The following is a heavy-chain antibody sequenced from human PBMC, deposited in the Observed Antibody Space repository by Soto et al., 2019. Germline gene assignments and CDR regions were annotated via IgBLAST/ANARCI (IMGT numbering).Heavy chain of an antibody. Sequence: EVQILESGGGLIQPGGSLRLSCAASGFSFSTFAMTWVRQAPGKGLEWVSSISSSSSYIYYADSVKGRFTISRDNAKNSLYLQMNSLRAEDTAVYYCARRLPQSGNFQHWGQGTLVTVSS. D-gene: IGHD3-10*01. CDR1: GFSFSTFA. CDR2: ISSSSSYI. J-gene: IGHJ1*01. CDR3: ARRLPQSGNFQH. V-gene: IGHV3-21*01.